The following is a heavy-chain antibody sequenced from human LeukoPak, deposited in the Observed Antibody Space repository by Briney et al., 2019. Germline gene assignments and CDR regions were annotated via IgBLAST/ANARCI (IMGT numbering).Heavy chain of an antibody. D-gene: IGHD4-23*01. Sequence: ASVKVSCKASGYTFTSYYMHWVRQAPGQGLDWMGIINPSGGSTSYAQKFQGRVTMTRDTSTSTVYMELSSPRSEDTAVYYCARDLGLADGGNRRYAFDIWGQGTMVTVSS. CDR1: GYTFTSYY. J-gene: IGHJ3*02. CDR2: INPSGGST. V-gene: IGHV1-46*01. CDR3: ARDLGLADGGNRRYAFDI.